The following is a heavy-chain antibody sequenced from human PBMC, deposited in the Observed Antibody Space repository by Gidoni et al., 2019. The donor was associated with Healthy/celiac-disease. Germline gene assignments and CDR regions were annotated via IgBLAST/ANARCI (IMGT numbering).Heavy chain of an antibody. J-gene: IGHJ4*02. D-gene: IGHD6-6*01. CDR1: GFTFSNAW. CDR2: IKSKTDGGTT. V-gene: IGHV3-15*01. CDR3: TTDPHKVPRVAARRQDFKPTDY. Sequence: EVQLVESGGGLVKPGGSLRLSCAASGFTFSNAWMSWVRQAPGKGLEWVGRIKSKTDGGTTDYAAPVKGRFTISRDDSKNTLYLQMNSLKTEDTAVYYCTTDPHKVPRVAARRQDFKPTDYWGQGTLVTVSS.